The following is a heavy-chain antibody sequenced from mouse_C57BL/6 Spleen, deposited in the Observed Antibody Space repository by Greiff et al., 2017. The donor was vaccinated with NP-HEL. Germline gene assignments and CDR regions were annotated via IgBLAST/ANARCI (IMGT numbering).Heavy chain of an antibody. Sequence: QVQLQQSGAELVRPGASVTLSCKASGYTFTDYEMHWVKQTPVHGLEWIGAIDPETGGTAYNQKFKGKAILTADKSSSTAYMELRSLTSEDSAVYYCTRDTTVVARYFDVWGTGTTVTVSS. CDR1: GYTFTDYE. CDR2: IDPETGGT. V-gene: IGHV1-15*01. D-gene: IGHD1-1*01. J-gene: IGHJ1*03. CDR3: TRDTTVVARYFDV.